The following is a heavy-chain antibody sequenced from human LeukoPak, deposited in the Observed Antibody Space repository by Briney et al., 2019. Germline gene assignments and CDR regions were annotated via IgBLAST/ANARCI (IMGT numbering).Heavy chain of an antibody. J-gene: IGHJ4*02. CDR2: INPNSGGT. V-gene: IGHV1-2*02. Sequence: ASVKVSCKASGYTFTGYYMHWVRQAPGQGLEWMGWINPNSGGTNYAQKFQGRVTMTRDTSISTAYMELSRLRSDDTAVYYCARAFRRAVAGNSNYWGQGTLVTVSS. CDR1: GYTFTGYY. D-gene: IGHD6-19*01. CDR3: ARAFRRAVAGNSNY.